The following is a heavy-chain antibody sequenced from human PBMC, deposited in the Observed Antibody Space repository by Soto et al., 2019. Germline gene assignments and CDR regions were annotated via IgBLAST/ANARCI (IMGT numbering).Heavy chain of an antibody. V-gene: IGHV1-18*01. J-gene: IGHJ6*01. CDR3: SAGGGAGGERRRRLVCCVGRGVGLKCDVVIPLVQ. CDR1: GYTFTSYG. Sequence: QVQLVQSGAEVKKPGASVKVSCKASGYTFTSYGISWVRQAPGQGLEWMGWISAYNGNTNYAQKLQGRVTMTTDTRKQSTRKERRSGTHRTLSTSRGSAGGGAGGERRRRLVCCVGRGVGLKCDVVIPLVQWG. D-gene: IGHD2-21*01. CDR2: ISAYNGNT.